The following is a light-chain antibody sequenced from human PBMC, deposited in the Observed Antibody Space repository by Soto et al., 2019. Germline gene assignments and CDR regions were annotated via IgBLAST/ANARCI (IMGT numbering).Light chain of an antibody. J-gene: IGKJ5*01. CDR3: QQSYSTPYT. Sequence: DIQITQSTSSLSASVADRVTITCRASQSISSYLNWYQQKPGKAPKLLIYAASSLQSGVPSRFSGSGSGTDFTLTISSLQPEDFATYYCQQSYSTPYTFGQGTRLEIK. CDR2: AAS. CDR1: QSISSY. V-gene: IGKV1-39*01.